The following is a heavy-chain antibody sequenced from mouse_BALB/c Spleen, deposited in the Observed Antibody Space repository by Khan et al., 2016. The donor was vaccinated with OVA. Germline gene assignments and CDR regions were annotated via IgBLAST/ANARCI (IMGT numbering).Heavy chain of an antibody. CDR3: SKGEALDHFDH. CDR2: IYPGTDNS. V-gene: IGHV1S132*01. J-gene: IGHJ2*01. Sequence: QMQLEESGAELVRPGASVKLSCKTSGYIFTSYWIHWVKQRSGQGLEWIARIYPGTDNSYYNEKFKDKVTLTADKSSSTAYMQLSSLKTEDTDDDFGSKGEALDHFDHWGQGTTLTVSS. D-gene: IGHD3-2*02. CDR1: GYIFTSYW.